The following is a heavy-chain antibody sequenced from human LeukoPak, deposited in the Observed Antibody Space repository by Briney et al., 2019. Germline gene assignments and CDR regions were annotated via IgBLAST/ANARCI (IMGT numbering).Heavy chain of an antibody. CDR2: IYYSGST. J-gene: IGHJ4*02. V-gene: IGHV4-59*08. CDR3: ARHMATYYYDSSGYYAFDY. CDR1: GGSISSYY. Sequence: SETLSLTCTVSGGSISSYYWSWIRQPPAKGLEWIGYIYYSGSTNYNPSLKSRVTISVDTSKNQFSLKLSSVTAADTAVYYCARHMATYYYDSSGYYAFDYWGQGTLVTVSS. D-gene: IGHD3-22*01.